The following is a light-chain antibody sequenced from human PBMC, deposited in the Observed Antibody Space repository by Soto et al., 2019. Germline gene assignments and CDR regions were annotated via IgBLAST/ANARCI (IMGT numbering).Light chain of an antibody. CDR1: SSDVGKYKY. J-gene: IGLJ1*01. V-gene: IGLV2-14*01. CDR2: EVS. Sequence: QSAPTQPASVSGSPGRSITSSCTGTSSDVGKYKYVSWYQQHPGKAPKLMIYEVSNRPSGVSNRFSGSKSGNTASLTISGLQAEDEGDYYCSSYAGSDYPYVFGTGTKVTVI. CDR3: SSYAGSDYPYV.